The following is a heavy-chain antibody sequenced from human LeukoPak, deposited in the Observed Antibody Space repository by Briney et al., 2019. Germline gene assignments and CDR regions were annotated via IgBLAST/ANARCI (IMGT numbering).Heavy chain of an antibody. CDR1: GFTFSSYA. Sequence: GGSLRLSCATSGFTFSSYAMTWVRQGPGKGLEWVSTISSSGGNTYNADSVKGRFTISRDNSKNTLNLQMSSLRAEDTAVYYCARRAASSGYYFDQWGQGTLVTVSS. D-gene: IGHD6-19*01. V-gene: IGHV3-23*01. J-gene: IGHJ4*02. CDR3: ARRAASSGYYFDQ. CDR2: ISSSGGNT.